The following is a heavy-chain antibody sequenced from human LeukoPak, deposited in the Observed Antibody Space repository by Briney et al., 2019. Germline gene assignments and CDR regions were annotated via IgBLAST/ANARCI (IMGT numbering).Heavy chain of an antibody. D-gene: IGHD3-10*01. CDR3: TIGGYYGSGSYWYYFDY. CDR1: GFTFSSYA. Sequence: GGSLRLSCAASGFTFSSYAMSWVRQAPGKGLEWVGRIKSKTDGGTTDDAAPVKGRFTISRDDSKNTLYLQMNSLKTEDTAVYYCTIGGYYGSGSYWYYFDYWGQGTLVTVSS. J-gene: IGHJ4*02. CDR2: IKSKTDGGTT. V-gene: IGHV3-15*01.